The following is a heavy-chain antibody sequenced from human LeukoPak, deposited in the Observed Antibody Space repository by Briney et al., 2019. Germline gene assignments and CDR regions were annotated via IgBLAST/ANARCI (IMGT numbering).Heavy chain of an antibody. V-gene: IGHV1-69*02. CDR1: GGTFSSYT. J-gene: IGHJ6*03. Sequence: SVKVSCKASGGTFSSYTISWARQAPGQGLEWMGRIIPILGIANYAQKFQGRVTITADKSTSTAYMELSSLRSEDTAVYYCARGGYYDFWSGYYTPYYYYYMDVWGKGTTVTVSS. CDR2: IIPILGIA. CDR3: ARGGYYDFWSGYYTPYYYYYMDV. D-gene: IGHD3-3*01.